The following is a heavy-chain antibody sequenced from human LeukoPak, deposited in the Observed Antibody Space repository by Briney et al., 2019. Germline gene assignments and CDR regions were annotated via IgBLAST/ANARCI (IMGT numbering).Heavy chain of an antibody. CDR1: VYTFTSYD. Sequence: ASVKVSCKASVYTFTSYDINWVRQATGQGLEWMGWINPNSGGTNYAQKFQGRVTMTRDTSISTAYMELSRLRSDDTAVYYCARDGLEITGTTGFDYWGQGTLVTVSS. J-gene: IGHJ4*02. D-gene: IGHD1-7*01. CDR3: ARDGLEITGTTGFDY. V-gene: IGHV1-2*02. CDR2: INPNSGGT.